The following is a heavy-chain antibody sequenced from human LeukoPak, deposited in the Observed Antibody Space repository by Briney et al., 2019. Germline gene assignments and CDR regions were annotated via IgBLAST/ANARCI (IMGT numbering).Heavy chain of an antibody. CDR3: ARDSYDSSGYYYFGTWFDY. D-gene: IGHD3-22*01. V-gene: IGHV3-21*01. CDR2: ISSSSYI. Sequence: GGSLRLSCAASGFTFSSYSMNWVRQAPGKGLEWVSSISSSSYIYYADSVKGRFTISRDNAKNSLYLQMNSLRAEDTAVYYCARDSYDSSGYYYFGTWFDYWGQGTLVTVSS. CDR1: GFTFSSYS. J-gene: IGHJ4*02.